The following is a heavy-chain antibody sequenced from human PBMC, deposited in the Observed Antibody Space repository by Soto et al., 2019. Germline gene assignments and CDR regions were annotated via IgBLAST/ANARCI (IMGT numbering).Heavy chain of an antibody. D-gene: IGHD3-3*01. J-gene: IGHJ3*02. CDR1: GFTFSDYS. Sequence: GGSLRLSCAASGFTFSDYSMNWVRQAPGKGLEWVSSISGSSTYISYGDSVRGRFTISRDNAKNLLYLQMNSLRAEDTAVYYCASERITIFGVVIYAFDIWGQGTMVTVSS. V-gene: IGHV3-21*01. CDR2: ISGSSTYI. CDR3: ASERITIFGVVIYAFDI.